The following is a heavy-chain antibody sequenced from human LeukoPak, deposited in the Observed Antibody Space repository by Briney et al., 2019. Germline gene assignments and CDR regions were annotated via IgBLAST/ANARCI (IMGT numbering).Heavy chain of an antibody. D-gene: IGHD3-10*01. V-gene: IGHV3-30*01. CDR2: ISYDGSNK. CDR3: ARDVSPTMVRGVIITRPPDY. CDR1: GFTFSSYA. J-gene: IGHJ4*02. Sequence: GGYLRLSCAASGFTFSSYAMHWVRQAPGKGLEWVAVISYDGSNKYYADSVKGRFTISRDNSKNTLYLQMNSLRAEDTAVYYCARDVSPTMVRGVIITRPPDYWGQGTLVTVSS.